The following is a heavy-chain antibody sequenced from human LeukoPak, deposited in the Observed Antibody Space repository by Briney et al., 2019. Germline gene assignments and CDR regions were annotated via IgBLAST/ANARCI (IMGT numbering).Heavy chain of an antibody. J-gene: IGHJ4*02. V-gene: IGHV3-7*01. CDR1: GFTFSNYW. Sequence: PGGSVRLSCAVSGFTFSNYWMSWVRQAPGKGLEWVANLKPDGSEKYYVDSVKGRFTISRDNAKNSVYLQMNSLRAEDTAVYYCARDDITTRHDYWGQGTLVTVSS. D-gene: IGHD1-1*01. CDR3: ARDDITTRHDY. CDR2: LKPDGSEK.